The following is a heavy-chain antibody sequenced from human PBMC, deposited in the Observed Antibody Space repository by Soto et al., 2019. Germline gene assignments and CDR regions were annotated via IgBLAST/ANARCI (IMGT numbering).Heavy chain of an antibody. Sequence: QVQLQESGPGLVKPSETLSLSCAVSSGSISSYYWSWIRQPPGRGLEWIGYVYYSGGTNYNPSLKSPLTILVDPSRTNFSLNLSSVPAADTAVYYCARGPPRSYGSAPWFDTWGQGTLVTVSS. CDR2: VYYSGGT. D-gene: IGHD3-10*01. CDR3: ARGPPRSYGSAPWFDT. J-gene: IGHJ5*02. CDR1: SGSISSYY. V-gene: IGHV4-59*01.